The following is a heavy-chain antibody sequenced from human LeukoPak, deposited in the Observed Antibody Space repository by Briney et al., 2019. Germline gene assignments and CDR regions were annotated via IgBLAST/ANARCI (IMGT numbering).Heavy chain of an antibody. V-gene: IGHV3-53*01. J-gene: IGHJ4*02. D-gene: IGHD3-10*01. CDR1: GFTFSSYA. Sequence: GGSLRLSCAASGFTFSSYAMSWVRQAPGKGLEWVSVIYSGGNTYYADSVKGRFTISRDNSKNTLYLQMNSLRAEDTAVYYCARGHHSESYKADYWGQGTLVTVSS. CDR2: IYSGGNT. CDR3: ARGHHSESYKADY.